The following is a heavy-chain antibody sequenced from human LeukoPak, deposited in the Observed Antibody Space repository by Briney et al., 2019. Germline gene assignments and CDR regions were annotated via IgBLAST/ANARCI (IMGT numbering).Heavy chain of an antibody. V-gene: IGHV1-18*01. J-gene: IGHJ3*02. CDR2: ISAYNGKT. Sequence: ASVTVSCTAYGYTFPSSGIRWARQAPGQGLDWMGWISAYNGKTNYATKLQGRVTMTTYTSTITAYMKLRSLRSDDTAVYYCAIDGYSSGWYDTDIWGQGTMVTVSS. D-gene: IGHD6-19*01. CDR1: GYTFPSSG. CDR3: AIDGYSSGWYDTDI.